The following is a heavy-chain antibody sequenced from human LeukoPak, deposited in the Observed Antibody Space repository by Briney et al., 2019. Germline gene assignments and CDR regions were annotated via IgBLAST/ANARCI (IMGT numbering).Heavy chain of an antibody. Sequence: ASVKVSCKASGYTFTSYGISWVRQAPGQGLEWMGWISAYNGNTNYAQKLQGRVTMTTDTSTSTAYMELRSLRSDDTAVYYCARGRHYSSSWHNLIDYWGQGTLVTVSS. D-gene: IGHD6-13*01. CDR3: ARGRHYSSSWHNLIDY. J-gene: IGHJ4*02. V-gene: IGHV1-18*01. CDR2: ISAYNGNT. CDR1: GYTFTSYG.